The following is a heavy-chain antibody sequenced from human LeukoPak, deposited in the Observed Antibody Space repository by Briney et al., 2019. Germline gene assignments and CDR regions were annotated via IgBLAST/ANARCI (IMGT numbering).Heavy chain of an antibody. J-gene: IGHJ4*02. V-gene: IGHV3-7*01. CDR1: GFTFSSSW. Sequence: GGSLRLSCVASGFTFSSSWMNWVRQAPGKGLEWVANIKGDGSVQSYADSVKGRFTISRDNAKNSLFLQMNSLRDEDTAVYYCARDENWGFDYWGQGTLVTVSS. D-gene: IGHD7-27*01. CDR2: IKGDGSVQ. CDR3: ARDENWGFDY.